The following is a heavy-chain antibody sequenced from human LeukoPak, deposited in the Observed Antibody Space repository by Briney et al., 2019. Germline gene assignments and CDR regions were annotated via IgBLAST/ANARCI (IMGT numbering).Heavy chain of an antibody. CDR3: ASTIFGVVMVSYALDV. J-gene: IGHJ6*04. V-gene: IGHV4-30-4*08. CDR1: GGSISSGGYY. D-gene: IGHD3-3*01. Sequence: SQTLSLTCAVSGGSISSGGYYWSWIRQPPGKGLEWIGYIYYSGSTYYNPSLKSRVTISVDTSKNQFSLKLSSVTAADTAVYYCASTIFGVVMVSYALDVWGKGTTVTVSS. CDR2: IYYSGST.